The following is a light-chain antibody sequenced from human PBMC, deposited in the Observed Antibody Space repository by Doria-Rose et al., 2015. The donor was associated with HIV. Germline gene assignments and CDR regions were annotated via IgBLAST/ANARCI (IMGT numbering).Light chain of an antibody. J-gene: IGKJ3*01. CDR3: QQYYDTPS. V-gene: IGKV4-1*01. CDR2: WAS. CDR1: QSLLYTSKNY. Sequence: DIRLTQSPESLGMSLGERATLNCKSNQSLLYTSKNYLAWYQQKPGQPPNLLIYWASTRQSGFPARFSGSGSGTDFTLTISSLEAEDVAVYYCQQYYDTPSFGPGTTVDIK.